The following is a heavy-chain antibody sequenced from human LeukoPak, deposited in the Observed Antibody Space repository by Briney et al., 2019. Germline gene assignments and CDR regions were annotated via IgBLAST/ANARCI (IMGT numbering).Heavy chain of an antibody. CDR1: GGSISSYY. CDR2: TYASGST. V-gene: IGHV4-4*07. D-gene: IGHD2-2*01. J-gene: IGHJ5*02. Sequence: PSETLSLTCTVSGGSISSYYWSWIRQPAGKGLEWIGRTYASGSTNYNPSLKSRVTMSVDTSKSQFSLKLISVTAADTAVYYCARDQSRHCSSTGCYGRADWFDPWGQGTLVTVSS. CDR3: ARDQSRHCSSTGCYGRADWFDP.